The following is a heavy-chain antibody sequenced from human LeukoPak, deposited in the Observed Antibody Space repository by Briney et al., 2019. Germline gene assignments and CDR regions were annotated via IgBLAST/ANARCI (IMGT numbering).Heavy chain of an antibody. Sequence: GGSLRLSCAASGFTFSTYSMNWVRQAPGKGLEWISSIRDSSSYIYYADSVKGRFTLSRVNAKNSLYLQMSSLRAEDTAVYYCAREGTAYCGGACYLDYWGQGTLVTVSS. D-gene: IGHD2-21*01. CDR1: GFTFSTYS. CDR3: AREGTAYCGGACYLDY. V-gene: IGHV3-21*01. CDR2: IRDSSSYI. J-gene: IGHJ4*02.